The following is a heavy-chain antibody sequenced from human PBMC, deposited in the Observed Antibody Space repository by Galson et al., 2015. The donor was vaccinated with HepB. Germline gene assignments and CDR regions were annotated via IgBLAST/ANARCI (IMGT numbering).Heavy chain of an antibody. V-gene: IGHV3-23*01. CDR3: AKDRADTAMVHGEFDY. Sequence: SLRLSCAASGFTFSSYAMSWVRQAPGKGLEWVSAIRGSGGSTYYADSVKGRFTISRDNSKNTLYLQMNSLRAEDTAVYYCAKDRADTAMVHGEFDYWGQGTLVTVSS. CDR2: IRGSGGST. D-gene: IGHD5-18*01. J-gene: IGHJ4*02. CDR1: GFTFSSYA.